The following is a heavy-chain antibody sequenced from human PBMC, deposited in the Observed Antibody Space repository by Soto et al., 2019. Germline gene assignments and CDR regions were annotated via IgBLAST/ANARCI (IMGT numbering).Heavy chain of an antibody. J-gene: IGHJ5*02. V-gene: IGHV3-23*01. CDR1: GFTFSSYA. CDR3: VRISKEIAARFNWFDP. Sequence: GSLRLSCAASGFTFSSYAMSWVRQAPGKGLEWVSAISGSGGSTYYADSVKGRFTISRDNSKNTLYLQMNSLRAEDTAVYYCVRISKEIAARFNWFDPWGQGTLVTVSS. CDR2: ISGSGGST. D-gene: IGHD6-6*01.